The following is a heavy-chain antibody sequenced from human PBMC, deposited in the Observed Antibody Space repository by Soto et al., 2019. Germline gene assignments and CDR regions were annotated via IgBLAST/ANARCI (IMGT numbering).Heavy chain of an antibody. D-gene: IGHD2-2*01. V-gene: IGHV3-49*04. CDR2: IRSKAYGGTT. J-gene: IGHJ4*02. Sequence: GGSLRLSCTASGFTFGDYAMSWVRQAPGKGLEWVGFIRSKAYGGTTEYAASVKGRFTISRDDSKSIAYLQMNSLKTEDTAVYYCTRDPPLGYCSSTSCYDGSDYWGRGTLVTVPQ. CDR1: GFTFGDYA. CDR3: TRDPPLGYCSSTSCYDGSDY.